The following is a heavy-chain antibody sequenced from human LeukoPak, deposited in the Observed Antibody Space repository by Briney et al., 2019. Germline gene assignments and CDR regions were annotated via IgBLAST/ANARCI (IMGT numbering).Heavy chain of an antibody. Sequence: GGSLRLSCAASGFTFRSHTLNWVRLAPGKGLEWISYISSYDGTIHYADSVKGRFTISRDNAENSLFLQMDSLRAEDTAMYYCARDRFGVFDFWGQGALVTVSS. CDR1: GFTFRSHT. CDR2: ISSYDGTI. D-gene: IGHD3-10*01. V-gene: IGHV3-48*04. CDR3: ARDRFGVFDF. J-gene: IGHJ4*02.